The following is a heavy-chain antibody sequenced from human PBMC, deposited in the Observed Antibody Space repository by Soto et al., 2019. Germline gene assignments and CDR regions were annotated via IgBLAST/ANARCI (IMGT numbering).Heavy chain of an antibody. V-gene: IGHV3-23*01. CDR2: ISGTGGNT. CDR3: VKAVYLLDFDY. J-gene: IGHJ4*02. D-gene: IGHD1-20*01. Sequence: GGSLRLSCAASGFTFSSYAMSWVRQAPGKGLEWVSTISGTGGNTYYADSVKGRFTISRDNSKNTVYLQMNSLRAEDTAVYYCVKAVYLLDFDYWGQGTLVTVSS. CDR1: GFTFSSYA.